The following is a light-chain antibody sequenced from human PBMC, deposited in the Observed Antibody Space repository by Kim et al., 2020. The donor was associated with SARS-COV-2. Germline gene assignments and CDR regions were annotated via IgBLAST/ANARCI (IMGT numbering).Light chain of an antibody. CDR2: QHT. CDR1: KLGDKD. Sequence: TPEKPSSITCSGIKLGDKDSYCYQKKPGPSPVFVIHQHTKRPAGTSQRFSGSSSGTTAMLTISRAQTMDEADYYCQAYNSSTSVFGGGTQLTVL. J-gene: IGLJ3*02. CDR3: QAYNSSTSV. V-gene: IGLV3-1*01.